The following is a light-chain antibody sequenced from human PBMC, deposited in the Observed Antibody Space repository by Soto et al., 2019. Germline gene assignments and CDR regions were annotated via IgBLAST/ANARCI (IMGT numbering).Light chain of an antibody. CDR1: QSIISW. CDR2: DAS. J-gene: IGKJ1*01. V-gene: IGKV1-5*01. CDR3: KQYNSYWK. Sequence: DIQMTQSPSTLSASVLYIVTITFRSSQSIISWLAWYQQKPGKAPKLLIYDASSLESGFPSRFSGSGSVTEFTLTISSLQPDDFATYYCKQYNSYWKFGQGTKVDIK.